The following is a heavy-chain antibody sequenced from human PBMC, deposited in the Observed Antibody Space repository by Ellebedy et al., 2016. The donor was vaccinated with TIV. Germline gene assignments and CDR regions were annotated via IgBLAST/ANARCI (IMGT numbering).Heavy chain of an antibody. D-gene: IGHD2-2*01. J-gene: IGHJ6*02. CDR2: VWTNGIN. Sequence: SETLSLXXSVSGDSIRNRYWSWVRQPAGKGLEWIGRVWTNGINNHGITNYSPSLKSRVTMSVDSSKKQFSLRLTSVTAADTAVYYCARDRPLGYCSSTSCYASGDGMDVWGQGTTVTVSS. CDR1: GDSIRNRY. CDR3: ARDRPLGYCSSTSCYASGDGMDV. V-gene: IGHV4-4*07.